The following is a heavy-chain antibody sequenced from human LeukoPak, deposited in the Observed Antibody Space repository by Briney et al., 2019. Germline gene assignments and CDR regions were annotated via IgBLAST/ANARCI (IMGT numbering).Heavy chain of an antibody. J-gene: IGHJ6*03. D-gene: IGHD6-13*01. CDR3: AKHSSSWSYYYYYMDV. CDR2: IIPIFGTA. Sequence: SVKVSCKASGGTFSSYAISWVRQAPGQGLEWMGGIIPIFGTANYAQKFQGRVTITADESTSTAYMELSSLRSEDTAVYYCAKHSSSWSYYYYYMDVWSKGTTVTVSS. CDR1: GGTFSSYA. V-gene: IGHV1-69*13.